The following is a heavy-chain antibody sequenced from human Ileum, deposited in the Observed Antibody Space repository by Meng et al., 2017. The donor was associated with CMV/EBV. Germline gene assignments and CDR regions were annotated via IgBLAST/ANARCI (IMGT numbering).Heavy chain of an antibody. CDR2: INPYSGAT. CDR1: GYTFTGYF. Sequence: QVQLVQSGAEVKKPGASVKVSCKASGYTFTGYFIFWVRQAPGQGLEWMGSINPYSGATNNAQKFQGRFTMTRDMSIHTAYMELSSLRSDDTAVYYCAIISGGDFDYWGQGTLVTVS. J-gene: IGHJ4*02. CDR3: AIISGGDFDY. D-gene: IGHD1-26*01. V-gene: IGHV1-2*02.